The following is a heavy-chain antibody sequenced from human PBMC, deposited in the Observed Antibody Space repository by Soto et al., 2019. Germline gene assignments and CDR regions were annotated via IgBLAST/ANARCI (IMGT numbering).Heavy chain of an antibody. V-gene: IGHV3-43*01. J-gene: IGHJ6*02. CDR1: GFTFDDYT. Sequence: GSLRLSCAASGFTFDDYTMHWVRQAPGKGLEWVSLISWDGGSTYYADSVKGRFTISRDNSKNSLYLQMNSLRTEDTALYYCAKDIRKTSYYYGMDVWGQGTTVTVSS. CDR2: ISWDGGST. CDR3: AKDIRKTSYYYGMDV.